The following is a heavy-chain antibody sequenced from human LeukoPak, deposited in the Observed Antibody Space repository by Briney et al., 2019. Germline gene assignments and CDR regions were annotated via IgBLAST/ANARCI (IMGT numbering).Heavy chain of an antibody. CDR1: GFTFSSYG. CDR3: ARDLTSEDTASYYYYYGMDV. CDR2: IWYDGSNK. J-gene: IGHJ6*02. V-gene: IGHV3-33*01. Sequence: HSGRSLRLSCAASGFTFSSYGMHWVRQAPGKGLEWVAVIWYDGSNKYYADSVKGRFTISRDNSKNTLYLQMNSLRAEDTAVYYCARDLTSEDTASYYYYYGMDVWGQGTTVTVSS. D-gene: IGHD5-18*01.